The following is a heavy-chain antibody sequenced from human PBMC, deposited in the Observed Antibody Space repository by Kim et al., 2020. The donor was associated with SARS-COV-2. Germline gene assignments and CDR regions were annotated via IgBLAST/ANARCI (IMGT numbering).Heavy chain of an antibody. D-gene: IGHD5-18*01. CDR1: EGAFNTFV. J-gene: IGHJ6*02. Sequence: SVKVSCKTSEGAFNTFVISWVRQAPGRGLEWMGRIVPVLNKANYAQTFQGRVTLTADKFTNTAYMELKSLRSDDTAVYYCARRDASSAMDQRFFYYFGMDVWGQGTTITVSS. V-gene: IGHV1-69*04. CDR3: ARRDASSAMDQRFFYYFGMDV. CDR2: IVPVLNKA.